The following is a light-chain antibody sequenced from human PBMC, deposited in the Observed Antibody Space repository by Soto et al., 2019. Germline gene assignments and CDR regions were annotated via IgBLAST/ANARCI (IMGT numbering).Light chain of an antibody. CDR3: QLYDRSPL. CDR2: DAS. J-gene: IGKJ4*01. CDR1: QSVGSNY. V-gene: IGKV3-20*01. Sequence: EIVLTQSPGTLSLSPGERATLSCRASQSVGSNYLAWYQQKPGQAPRLLIYDASGRASGIPDRFSGSGSGTDFTLIISSLEPVDFAVYYCQLYDRSPLFGGGTMVEI.